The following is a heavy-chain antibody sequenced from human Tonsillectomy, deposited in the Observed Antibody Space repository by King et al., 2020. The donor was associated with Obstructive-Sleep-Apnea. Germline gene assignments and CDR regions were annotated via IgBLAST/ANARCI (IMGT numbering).Heavy chain of an antibody. J-gene: IGHJ5*02. CDR1: GFTLSMYW. CDR2: INTDGSIT. CDR3: AKSDYFDP. Sequence: VQLVESGGGLVQPGGSLRLSCAASGFTLSMYWMHWVRQAPGKGLVWVSRINTDGSITYYSDSVKGRFTISRDNAKNTLYLQMNSLRAEDTAVYYCAKSDYFDPWGQGTLVTVSS. D-gene: IGHD4-17*01. V-gene: IGHV3-74*01.